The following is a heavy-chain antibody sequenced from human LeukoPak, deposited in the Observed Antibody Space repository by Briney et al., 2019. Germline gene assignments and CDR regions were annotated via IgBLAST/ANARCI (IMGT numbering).Heavy chain of an antibody. J-gene: IGHJ4*02. V-gene: IGHV3-23*01. CDR3: AKFWSSGWNHFDY. CDR2: ISSSGGST. CDR1: GFTFSSSA. Sequence: PGGSLRLSCAASGFTFSSSAMTWVRQAPGKGLEWVSAISSSGGSTYYADSVKGRFTISRDNSKNTLYLQMNSLRAEDTAIYYCAKFWSSGWNHFDYWGQGTLVTVSS. D-gene: IGHD6-19*01.